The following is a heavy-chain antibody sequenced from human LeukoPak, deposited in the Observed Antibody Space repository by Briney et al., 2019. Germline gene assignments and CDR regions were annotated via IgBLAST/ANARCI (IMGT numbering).Heavy chain of an antibody. D-gene: IGHD5-18*01. V-gene: IGHV3-11*01. CDR3: ARAVSADTAMVYFDY. Sequence: PGGSLRLSCAASGFTFSDYYMFWIRQAPGKGLEWVSYISNSGSIIYYADSVKGRFTVSRDNAKDSLYLQTNSLRAEDTAVYYCARAVSADTAMVYFDYWGQGTLVTVSS. CDR1: GFTFSDYY. CDR2: ISNSGSII. J-gene: IGHJ4*02.